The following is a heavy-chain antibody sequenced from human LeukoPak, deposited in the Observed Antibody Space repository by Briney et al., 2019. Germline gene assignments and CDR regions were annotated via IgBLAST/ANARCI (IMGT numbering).Heavy chain of an antibody. J-gene: IGHJ4*02. V-gene: IGHV3-43*02. CDR2: ISGDGGST. Sequence: PGGSLRLSCAASGFTFDDYAMHWVRQAPGKGLECVCLISGDGGSTYYADSVKGRFTISRDNSKNSLYLQMNSLRTEDTALYYCAKVLGYYDSSGYYQEGGFDYWGQGTLGTVSA. D-gene: IGHD3-22*01. CDR1: GFTFDDYA. CDR3: AKVLGYYDSSGYYQEGGFDY.